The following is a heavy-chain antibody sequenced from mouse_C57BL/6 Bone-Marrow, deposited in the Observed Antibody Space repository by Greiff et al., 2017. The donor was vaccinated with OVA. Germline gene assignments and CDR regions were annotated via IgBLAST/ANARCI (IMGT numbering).Heavy chain of an antibody. CDR2: IYPGSGNT. D-gene: IGHD1-1*01. CDR1: GYSFTSYY. J-gene: IGHJ4*01. V-gene: IGHV1-66*01. Sequence: QVQLQQSGPELVKPGASVKISCKASGYSFTSYYIHWVKQRPGQGLEWIGWIYPGSGNTKYNEKFKGKATLTADTSSSTAYMQLSSLTSEDSAVYYCARDYYYGSRGYAMDYWGQGTSVTVSS. CDR3: ARDYYYGSRGYAMDY.